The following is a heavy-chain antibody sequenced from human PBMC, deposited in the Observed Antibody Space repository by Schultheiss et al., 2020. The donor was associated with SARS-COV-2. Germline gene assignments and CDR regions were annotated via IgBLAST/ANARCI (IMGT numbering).Heavy chain of an antibody. Sequence: GGSLRLSCTASGFTFGDYALSWFRQAPGKGLEWVGFIRSKAYGGTADYAASVAGRFTISREDSKDILYLQMDSLKSDDTAVYYCARAGRLSPFDYWGQGTLVTVSS. CDR2: IRSKAYGGTA. CDR3: ARAGRLSPFDY. J-gene: IGHJ4*02. D-gene: IGHD2-15*01. CDR1: GFTFGDYA. V-gene: IGHV3-49*03.